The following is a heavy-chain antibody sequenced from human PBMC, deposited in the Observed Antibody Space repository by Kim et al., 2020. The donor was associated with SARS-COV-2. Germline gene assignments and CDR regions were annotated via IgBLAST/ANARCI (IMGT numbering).Heavy chain of an antibody. CDR2: INTKDGDT. CDR3: VSGTRGEVNDY. Sequence: ASVKVSCKTSGYIFSIYGFSWVRQAPGQGLEWMGWINTKDGDTKYVQKFQDRVTMTTDSSTSTAYMELRSLKFDDTAVYYCVSGTRGEVNDYWGQGTLVTVSS. D-gene: IGHD3-16*01. V-gene: IGHV1-18*01. J-gene: IGHJ4*02. CDR1: GYIFSIYG.